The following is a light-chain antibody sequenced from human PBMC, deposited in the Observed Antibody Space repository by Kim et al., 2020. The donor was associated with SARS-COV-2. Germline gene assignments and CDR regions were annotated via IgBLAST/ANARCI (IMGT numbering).Light chain of an antibody. CDR3: QKYGSSPIT. Sequence: EIVLTQSPGTLSLSPGERATLSCRASQSVSINNLAWYRQKPGKAPSLLIYGASNRATGIPVRFRGSGSATDFTLTISRLEPEDFAVYYCQKYGSSPITFGQGTRMEIK. V-gene: IGKV3-20*01. CDR1: QSVSINN. CDR2: GAS. J-gene: IGKJ5*01.